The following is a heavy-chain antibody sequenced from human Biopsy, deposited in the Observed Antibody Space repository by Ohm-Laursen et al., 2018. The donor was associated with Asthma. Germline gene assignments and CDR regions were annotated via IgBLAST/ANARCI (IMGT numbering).Heavy chain of an antibody. V-gene: IGHV4-61*01. CDR3: ARVPTILRYFDL. J-gene: IGHJ2*01. CDR1: GGSVSSGSYY. CDR2: ISYSGST. Sequence: SETLSLTCTVSGGSVSSGSYYWSWIRQPPEKGLAWVSYISYSGSTDYNPSLKSRLTISMDTSKNQFSLKLSSVTAADTAVYYCARVPTILRYFDLWGRGTLVTVSS. D-gene: IGHD2-21*01.